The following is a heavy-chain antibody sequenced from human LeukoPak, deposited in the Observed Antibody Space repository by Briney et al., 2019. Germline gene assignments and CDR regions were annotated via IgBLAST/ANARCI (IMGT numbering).Heavy chain of an antibody. V-gene: IGHV4-4*02. CDR2: IYHSGST. CDR1: GGSISSYNW. CDR3: ATTAAAGTRLAWFDP. Sequence: SETLSLTCVVSGGSISSYNWWSWVRQPPGKGLEWIGEIYHSGSTNYNPSLKSLVTISLDKSKNQFSLKLSSVTAADTAVYYCATTAAAGTRLAWFDPWGQGTLVTVSS. D-gene: IGHD6-13*01. J-gene: IGHJ5*02.